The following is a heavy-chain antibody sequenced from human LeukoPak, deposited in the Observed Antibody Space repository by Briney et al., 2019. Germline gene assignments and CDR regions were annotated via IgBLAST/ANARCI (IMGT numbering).Heavy chain of an antibody. D-gene: IGHD3-10*01. Sequence: ASVKVSCKASGYTFTGYYMHWVRQAPGQGLEWMGWINPNSGGTNYAQKFQGRVTMTRDTSISTAYMELSRLRSDDTAVYYCARLPLRNYYGSGSYCDWGQGTLVTVSS. CDR3: ARLPLRNYYGSGSYCD. V-gene: IGHV1-2*02. CDR1: GYTFTGYY. J-gene: IGHJ4*02. CDR2: INPNSGGT.